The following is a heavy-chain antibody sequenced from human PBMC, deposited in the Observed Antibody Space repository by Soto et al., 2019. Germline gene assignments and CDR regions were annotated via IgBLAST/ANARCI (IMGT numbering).Heavy chain of an antibody. J-gene: IGHJ6*01. D-gene: IGHD2-15*01. CDR1: GYSFTSYW. V-gene: IGHV5-10-1*01. CDR3: ARRVVLAATPSLSYYYGMDV. Sequence: VESVRISCKVSGYSFTSYWIIWVVQMPGKGLEWMGRIDPSDSYTNYSPSFQGHVTISADKSISTAYLQWSSLKASDTAMYYCARRVVLAATPSLSYYYGMDVWGQGTTFTVSS. CDR2: IDPSDSYT.